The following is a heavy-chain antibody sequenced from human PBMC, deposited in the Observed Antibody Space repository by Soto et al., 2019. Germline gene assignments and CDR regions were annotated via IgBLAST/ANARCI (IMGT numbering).Heavy chain of an antibody. CDR3: AREIVTAGGNNYFDP. V-gene: IGHV4-4*02. D-gene: IGHD2-21*02. CDR1: GGTVASSHW. J-gene: IGHJ5*02. CDR2: VYHTGDT. Sequence: QVQLQESGPRLVKPSGSLSLTCGVSGGTVASSHWWSWVRQSPSRGLEWIGNVYHTGDTNFNPSLQSRVTFSVDKSNNQCSLRLTSLTAADTAVYFCAREIVTAGGNNYFDPWGPGTLVTVSS.